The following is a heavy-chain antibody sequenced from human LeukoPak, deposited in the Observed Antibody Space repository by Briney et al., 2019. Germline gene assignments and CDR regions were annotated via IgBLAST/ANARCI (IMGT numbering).Heavy chain of an antibody. CDR1: GYTFTSYY. J-gene: IGHJ3*02. Sequence: GASVKVSCKASGYTFTSYYMHWVRQAPGQGLEWMGGIIPIFGTANYAQKFQGRVTITADESTSTAYMELSSLRSEDTAVYYCAREDYDSSGYYSYPPDIWGQGTMVTVSS. D-gene: IGHD3-22*01. CDR3: AREDYDSSGYYSYPPDI. CDR2: IIPIFGTA. V-gene: IGHV1-69*13.